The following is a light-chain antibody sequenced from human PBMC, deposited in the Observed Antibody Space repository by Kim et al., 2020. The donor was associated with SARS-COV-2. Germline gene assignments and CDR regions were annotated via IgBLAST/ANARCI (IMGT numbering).Light chain of an antibody. CDR3: QVWDSSSWV. CDR2: YDS. J-gene: IGLJ3*02. CDR1: NIGSKR. Sequence: SVAPGKTARITCGGNNIGSKRVHWYQQKPGQAPVLVIYYDSDRPSGIPERFSGSNSGNTATLTISRVEAGDEADYYCQVWDSSSWVFGGGTQLTVL. V-gene: IGLV3-21*04.